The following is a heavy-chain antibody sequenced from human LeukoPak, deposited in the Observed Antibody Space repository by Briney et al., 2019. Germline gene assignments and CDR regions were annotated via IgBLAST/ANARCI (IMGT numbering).Heavy chain of an antibody. Sequence: SETLSLTCTVSGGSISSGGYYWSWIRQHPGKGLEWIGYIYYSGSTHYNPSLKRRVTISVDTSKNQFSLKPTSVTAADTAVYYCARDQLLRGFDSWGQGTLVTVSS. J-gene: IGHJ4*02. CDR2: IYYSGST. D-gene: IGHD2-2*01. CDR1: GGSISSGGYY. V-gene: IGHV4-31*03. CDR3: ARDQLLRGFDS.